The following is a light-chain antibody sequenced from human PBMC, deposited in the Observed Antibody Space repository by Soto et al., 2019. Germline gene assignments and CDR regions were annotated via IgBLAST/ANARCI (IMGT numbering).Light chain of an antibody. CDR2: QVT. CDR3: MSYAGGNRFV. V-gene: IGLV2-8*01. J-gene: IGLJ1*01. CDR1: IKDVGGYNY. Sequence: SVLSPPPPASRCPGQSGTISRARTIKDVGGYNYVSWYQQHPGKVPQLMIYQVTKRPSGVPDRFSASKSDTTASLTISGLQAEDEGDYYCMSYAGGNRFVFGTGTKVTVL.